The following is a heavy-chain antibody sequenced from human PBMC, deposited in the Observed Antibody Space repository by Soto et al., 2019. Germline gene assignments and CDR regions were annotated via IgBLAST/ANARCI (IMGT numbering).Heavy chain of an antibody. CDR2: IYYSGST. Sequence: SETLSLTCTVSGGSISSYYWGWIRQPPGKGLEWIGYIYYSGSTNYNPSLKSRVTISVDTSKNQFSLKLSSVTAADTAVYYCARESIAARWSYFDYWGQGTLVTVSS. V-gene: IGHV4-59*01. CDR1: GGSISSYY. D-gene: IGHD6-6*01. CDR3: ARESIAARWSYFDY. J-gene: IGHJ4*02.